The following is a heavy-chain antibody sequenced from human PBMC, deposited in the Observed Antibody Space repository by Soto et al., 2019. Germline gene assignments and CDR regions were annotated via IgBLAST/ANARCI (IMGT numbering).Heavy chain of an antibody. D-gene: IGHD1-26*01. V-gene: IGHV3-23*01. CDR1: GFTFSNYA. Sequence: EVQILQSGEGLEQPGGSLRLSCAASGFTFSNYAMSWIRQAPGKGLEWVSTIRETGNTYYADSVRGRFATSRDNSENTLYLQMSSLRAEDTAVYYCAKQQMGVIRALDYWGQGTLVTVSS. CDR2: IRETGNT. J-gene: IGHJ4*02. CDR3: AKQQMGVIRALDY.